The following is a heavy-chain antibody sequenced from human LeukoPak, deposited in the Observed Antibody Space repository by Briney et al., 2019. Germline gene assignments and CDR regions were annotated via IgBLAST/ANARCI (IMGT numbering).Heavy chain of an antibody. D-gene: IGHD5-18*01. CDR3: ARVRYSYGSDY. Sequence: KPSETLSLTCAVYGGSFSGYYWSWIRQPPGKGLEWIGEINHSGSTNYNPSLKSRVTISVDTSKNQFSLKLSSVTAADTAEYYCARVRYSYGSDYWGQGTLVTVSS. CDR2: INHSGST. CDR1: GGSFSGYY. J-gene: IGHJ4*02. V-gene: IGHV4-34*01.